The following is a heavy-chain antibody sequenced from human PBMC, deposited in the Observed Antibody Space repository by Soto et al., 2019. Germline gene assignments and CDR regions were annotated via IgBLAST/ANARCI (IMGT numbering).Heavy chain of an antibody. CDR1: GGTFSSYA. D-gene: IGHD6-13*01. J-gene: IGHJ5*02. Sequence: SVKVSCKASGGTFSSYAISWVRQAPGQGLEWMGGIIPIFGTANYAQKFQGRVTITADESTSTAYMELSSLRSEDTAVYYCAREVAAAGKVDWFDPWGQGTLVTV. CDR2: IIPIFGTA. V-gene: IGHV1-69*13. CDR3: AREVAAAGKVDWFDP.